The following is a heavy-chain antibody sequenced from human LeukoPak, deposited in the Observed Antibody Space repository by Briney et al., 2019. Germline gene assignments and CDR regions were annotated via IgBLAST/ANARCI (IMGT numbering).Heavy chain of an antibody. CDR1: GFTFSSYD. CDR2: IRPSGDNT. V-gene: IGHV3-23*01. Sequence: GGSLRLSCAASGFTFSSYDMTWVRQAPGRGLEWVSSIRPSGDNTYYGDSVKGRFTISRDNSKNTLYLQMNSLRAEDTAVYYCAKGISRSSRLYYYYYMDVWGKGTTVTISS. CDR3: AKGISRSSRLYYYYYMDV. D-gene: IGHD2-2*01. J-gene: IGHJ6*03.